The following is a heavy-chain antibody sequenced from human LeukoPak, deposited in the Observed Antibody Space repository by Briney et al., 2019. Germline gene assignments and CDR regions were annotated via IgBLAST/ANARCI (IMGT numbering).Heavy chain of an antibody. Sequence: SVKVSCTASGGTFSSYAISWVRQAPGQGLEWMGRIIPILGIANYAQKFQGRVTITADKSTSTAYMELSSLRSEDTAVYYCARVYCGGDCSPHFDYWGQGTLVTVSS. CDR1: GGTFSSYA. J-gene: IGHJ4*02. D-gene: IGHD2-21*02. CDR3: ARVYCGGDCSPHFDY. V-gene: IGHV1-69*04. CDR2: IIPILGIA.